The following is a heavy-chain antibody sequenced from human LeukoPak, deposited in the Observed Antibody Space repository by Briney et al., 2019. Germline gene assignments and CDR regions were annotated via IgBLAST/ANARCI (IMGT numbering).Heavy chain of an antibody. V-gene: IGHV4-59*01. CDR3: ARAFDYYDSSGYYYYAFDI. J-gene: IGHJ3*02. CDR1: GGSISSYY. Sequence: SETLSLTCTVSGGSISSYYWSWIRQPPGKGLEWIGYIYYSGSTNYNPSLKSRVTISVDTSKNQFSLKLSSVPAADTAVYYCARAFDYYDSSGYYYYAFDIWGQGTMVTVSS. CDR2: IYYSGST. D-gene: IGHD3-22*01.